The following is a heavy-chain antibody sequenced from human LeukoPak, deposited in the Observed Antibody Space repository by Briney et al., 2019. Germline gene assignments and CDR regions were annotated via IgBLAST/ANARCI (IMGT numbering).Heavy chain of an antibody. V-gene: IGHV3-23*01. J-gene: IGHJ4*02. CDR2: ISGSGGST. CDR1: GFTFSSYA. CDR3: AKDSSGSYYHSDY. Sequence: GGSLILSCAASGFTFSSYAMSWVRQAPGKGLEWVSAISGSGGSTYYADSVKGRFTISRDNSKNTLYLQMNSLRAEDTAVYYCAKDSSGSYYHSDYWGQGTLVTVSS. D-gene: IGHD1-26*01.